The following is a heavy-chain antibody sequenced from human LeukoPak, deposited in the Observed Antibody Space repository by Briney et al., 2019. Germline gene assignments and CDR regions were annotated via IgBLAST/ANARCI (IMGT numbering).Heavy chain of an antibody. V-gene: IGHV3-53*05. J-gene: IGHJ6*03. CDR1: GMTVSDNY. CDR3: ARGENYYYHMDV. Sequence: GGSLRLSCAASGMTVSDNYMSWVREAPGKGLMGVSVIYSGGDTYYADSVKGRVTISRDNSKNTLYLQMNSVRAEDTAVYLCARGENYYYHMDVWGKGATVTVSS. CDR2: IYSGGDT.